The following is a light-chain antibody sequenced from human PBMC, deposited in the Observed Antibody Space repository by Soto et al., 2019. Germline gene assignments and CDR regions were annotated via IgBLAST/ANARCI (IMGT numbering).Light chain of an antibody. CDR3: SSYTCSSLYV. V-gene: IGLV2-14*01. CDR2: EVS. CDR1: SSDVGGYNY. Sequence: QSALTQPASVSGSPGQSITISCTGTSSDVGGYNYVSWYQHHPGKAPKLVIYEVSNRPSGVSNRFSGSKSGNTASLTISGLQAEDEADYYCSSYTCSSLYVFGTGTKLTVL. J-gene: IGLJ1*01.